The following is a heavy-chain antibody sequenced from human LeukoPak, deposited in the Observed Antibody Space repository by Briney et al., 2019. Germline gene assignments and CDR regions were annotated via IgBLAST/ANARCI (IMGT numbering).Heavy chain of an antibody. CDR1: GVTFSSYA. J-gene: IGHJ4*02. CDR2: ISGRGGTT. V-gene: IGHV3-23*01. CDR3: AKDGGEQRLPQYYFDH. D-gene: IGHD6-25*01. Sequence: GGSLRLSCAASGVTFSSYALGWVRQAPGKGLEWVSVISGRGGTTYYADAVKGRFTISRDNSKNTLYLQMNSLRAEDTAVYYCAKDGGEQRLPQYYFDHWGQGTLVTVSS.